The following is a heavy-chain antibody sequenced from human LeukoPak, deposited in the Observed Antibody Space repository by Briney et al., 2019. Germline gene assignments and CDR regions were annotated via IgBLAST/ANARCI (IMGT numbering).Heavy chain of an antibody. CDR1: GFTFSSYD. D-gene: IGHD3-10*01. J-gene: IGHJ4*02. CDR3: ARAPLRGFMVRGVISPKYYFDY. CDR2: IGTVGDT. V-gene: IGHV3-13*01. Sequence: GGSLRLSCAASGFTFSSYDMHWVRQATGKGLEWVSAIGTVGDTYYPGSVKGRFTISRENAKNSLYLQMNSLRAGDTAVYYCARAPLRGFMVRGVISPKYYFDYWGQGTLVTVSS.